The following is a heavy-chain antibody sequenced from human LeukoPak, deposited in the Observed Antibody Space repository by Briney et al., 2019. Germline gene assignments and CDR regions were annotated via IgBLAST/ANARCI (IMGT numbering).Heavy chain of an antibody. Sequence: GGSLRLSCAASGFTFSTYSMNWVRQAPGKGPEWVSYITGSSSTIFYTDSVRGRFTISRDNAKNSLYLQMSSLRAEDTALYYCARDGGSPNGLDYWGQGTLVTVSS. D-gene: IGHD2-15*01. J-gene: IGHJ4*02. CDR2: ITGSSSTI. V-gene: IGHV3-48*01. CDR1: GFTFSTYS. CDR3: ARDGGSPNGLDY.